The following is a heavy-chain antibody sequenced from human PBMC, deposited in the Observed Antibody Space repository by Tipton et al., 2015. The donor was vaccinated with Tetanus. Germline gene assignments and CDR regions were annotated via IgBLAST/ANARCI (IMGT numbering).Heavy chain of an antibody. D-gene: IGHD2-8*01. Sequence: TLSLTCTVSGGSINNYYWSWIRQPPGKGLEWIGYVYYSGSTNYNPSLKSRVTISVDTSKNQFSLNLSSVTAADTAVYCCARRLIQNLFDPWGQGTLVTASS. CDR3: ARRLIQNLFDP. J-gene: IGHJ5*02. CDR1: GGSINNYY. CDR2: VYYSGST. V-gene: IGHV4-59*12.